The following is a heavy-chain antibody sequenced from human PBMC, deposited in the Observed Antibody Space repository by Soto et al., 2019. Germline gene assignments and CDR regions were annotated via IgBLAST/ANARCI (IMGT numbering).Heavy chain of an antibody. CDR1: GGIFSRHA. CDR2: IVPNLGVT. D-gene: IGHD2-15*01. Sequence: QVQLVQSGAEVKKTGSSVKVSCKISGGIFSRHAIDWVRQAPGQGLEWMGGIVPNLGVTNYAKKFQGRFTIVVDTSTSTAYMELNSLRYEDTAVYYCARDKGYCSDTSCPDFDYWGQGTLVTVSS. CDR3: ARDKGYCSDTSCPDFDY. V-gene: IGHV1-69*09. J-gene: IGHJ4*02.